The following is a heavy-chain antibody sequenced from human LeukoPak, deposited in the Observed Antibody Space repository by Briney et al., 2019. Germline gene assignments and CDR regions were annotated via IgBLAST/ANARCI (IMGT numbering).Heavy chain of an antibody. J-gene: IGHJ4*02. CDR1: GVASSGYY. CDR2: IDHQGST. V-gene: IGHV4-34*01. CDR3: AWTRDGYLRY. Sequence: SETLSLTCAVYGVASSGYYGTWMRQARGKGLEWIGEIDHQGSTNYNPSLKSRVTISVDTSKSQFSLRLSSVTAADTAVYYCAWTRDGYLRYWGQGTLVSVSS. D-gene: IGHD5-24*01.